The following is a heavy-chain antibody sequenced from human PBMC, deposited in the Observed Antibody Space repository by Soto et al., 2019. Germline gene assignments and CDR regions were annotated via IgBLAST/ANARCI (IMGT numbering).Heavy chain of an antibody. CDR1: GGSISSSNW. J-gene: IGHJ6*02. D-gene: IGHD2-15*01. V-gene: IGHV4-4*02. Sequence: PSETLSLTCAVSGGSISSSNWWSGVRQPPGKGLEWIGEIYHSGSTNYNPSLKSRVTISVDKSKNQFSLKLSSVTAADTAVYYCAVISGPPGVVYGMDVWGQRTTVTVSS. CDR2: IYHSGST. CDR3: AVISGPPGVVYGMDV.